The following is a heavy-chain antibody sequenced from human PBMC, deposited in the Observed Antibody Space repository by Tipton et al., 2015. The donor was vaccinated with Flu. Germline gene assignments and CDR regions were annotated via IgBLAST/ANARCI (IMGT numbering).Heavy chain of an antibody. CDR2: IYDSGIT. Sequence: TLSLTCTVSGGSISSEDYYWSWIRQHPGKGLEWIGYIYDSGITYYNPSLSSRVVISIDTSKNQFYLRLSSVTAADTAVYYCARGATRRPCSGYDYTGYWGQGTLVTVSS. D-gene: IGHD5-12*01. V-gene: IGHV4-31*03. CDR1: GGSISSEDYY. CDR3: ARGATRRPCSGYDYTGY. J-gene: IGHJ4*02.